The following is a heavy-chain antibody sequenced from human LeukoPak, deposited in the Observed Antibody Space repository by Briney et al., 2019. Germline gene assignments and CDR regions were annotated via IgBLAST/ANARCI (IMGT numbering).Heavy chain of an antibody. J-gene: IGHJ4*02. CDR2: IYYSGST. CDR1: GGSISSSSYY. Sequence: PSETLSLTCTVSGGSISSSSYYWGWIRQPPGKGLEWIGSIYYSGSTYYNPSLKSRVTISVDTSKNQFSLKLSSVTAADTAVYYCARHDYGDSVFFDYWGQGTLVTVSS. D-gene: IGHD4-17*01. V-gene: IGHV4-39*01. CDR3: ARHDYGDSVFFDY.